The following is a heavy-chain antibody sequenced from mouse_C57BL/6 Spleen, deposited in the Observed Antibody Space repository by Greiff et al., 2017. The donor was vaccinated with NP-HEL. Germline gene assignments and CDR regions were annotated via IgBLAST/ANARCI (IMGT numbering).Heavy chain of an antibody. Sequence: QVHVKQSGAELVKPGASVKISCKASGYAFSSYWMNWVKQRPGKGLEWIGQIYPGDGDTNYNGKFKGKATLTADKSSSTAYMQLSSLTSEDSAVYFCARDDYGSGYFDVWGTGTTVTVSS. J-gene: IGHJ1*03. CDR2: IYPGDGDT. V-gene: IGHV1-80*01. CDR1: GYAFSSYW. D-gene: IGHD1-1*01. CDR3: ARDDYGSGYFDV.